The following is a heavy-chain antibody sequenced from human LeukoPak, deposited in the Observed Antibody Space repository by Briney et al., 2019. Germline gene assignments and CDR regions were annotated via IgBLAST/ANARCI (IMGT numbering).Heavy chain of an antibody. CDR1: GGTFSSYT. J-gene: IGHJ4*02. CDR3: ARISSYDFWSGNFG. Sequence: ASVKVSRKASGGTFSSYTISWVRHAPGQGLEWMGRIIPILGIANYAQKFQGRVTITADKSTSTAYMELSSLRSEDTAVYYCARISSYDFWSGNFGWGQGTLVTVSS. D-gene: IGHD3-3*01. V-gene: IGHV1-69*02. CDR2: IIPILGIA.